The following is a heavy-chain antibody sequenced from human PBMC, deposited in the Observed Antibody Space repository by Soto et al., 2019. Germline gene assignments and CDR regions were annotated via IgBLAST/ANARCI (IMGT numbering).Heavy chain of an antibody. V-gene: IGHV1-3*01. J-gene: IGHJ3*02. Sequence: KFQGRVTITRDTSASTAYMELSSLRSEDTAVYYCARDVDYGDYVGAFDIWGQGTMVTVSS. D-gene: IGHD4-17*01. CDR3: ARDVDYGDYVGAFDI.